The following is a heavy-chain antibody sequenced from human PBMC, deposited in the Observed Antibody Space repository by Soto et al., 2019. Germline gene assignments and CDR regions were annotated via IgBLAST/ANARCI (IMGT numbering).Heavy chain of an antibody. V-gene: IGHV4-34*01. J-gene: IGHJ6*02. Sequence: SETLSLTCTVSGGSISSYYWSWIRQPPGKGLEWIGEINHSGSTNYNPSLKSRVTISVDTSKNQFSLKLSSVTAADTAVYYCARGQYSSRRYYYYYYGMDVWGQGTTVTVSS. CDR3: ARGQYSSRRYYYYYYGMDV. CDR2: INHSGST. CDR1: GGSISSYY. D-gene: IGHD6-13*01.